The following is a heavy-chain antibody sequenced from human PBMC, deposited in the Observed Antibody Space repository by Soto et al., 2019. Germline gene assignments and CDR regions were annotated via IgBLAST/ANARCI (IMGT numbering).Heavy chain of an antibody. J-gene: IGHJ4*02. CDR2: IYPGDQET. V-gene: IGHV5-51*01. D-gene: IGHD6-13*01. CDR3: TRSPRSSPYFDY. CDR1: GYTFSNFW. Sequence: GESLKISCQCSGYTFSNFWIGWVRQLPGRGLEWMGIIYPGDQETRYSPSFHGKVTISADKSINTAYLQWNSLEASDTAFYFCTRSPRSSPYFDYWGQGALVTVSS.